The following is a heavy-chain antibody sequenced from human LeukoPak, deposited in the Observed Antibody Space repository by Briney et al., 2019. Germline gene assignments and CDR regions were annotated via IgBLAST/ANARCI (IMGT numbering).Heavy chain of an antibody. J-gene: IGHJ5*02. CDR3: ARDSSPFFGSGSHYPNWFDP. D-gene: IGHD3-10*01. CDR2: IYYSGST. V-gene: IGHV4-59*12. Sequence: SETLSLTCTVSGGSISSYYWSWIRQPPGKGLEWIGYIYYSGSTNYNPSLKSRVTILVDTSKNLFSLELKSVTAADTGIYYCARDSSPFFGSGSHYPNWFDPWGQGTLVTVSS. CDR1: GGSISSYY.